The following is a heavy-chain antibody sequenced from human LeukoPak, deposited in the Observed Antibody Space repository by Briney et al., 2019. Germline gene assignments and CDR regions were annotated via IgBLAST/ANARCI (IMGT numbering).Heavy chain of an antibody. CDR1: GFTFSSYS. Sequence: GGSLRLSCAASGFTFSSYSMNWVRQAPGKGLEGVSSISSSSSYIYYADSVKGRFTISRGNAKNSLYLQMNSLRAEDTAVYYCARKGDSSGYYYVDYWGQGTLVTVSS. J-gene: IGHJ4*02. V-gene: IGHV3-21*01. CDR3: ARKGDSSGYYYVDY. CDR2: ISSSSSYI. D-gene: IGHD3-22*01.